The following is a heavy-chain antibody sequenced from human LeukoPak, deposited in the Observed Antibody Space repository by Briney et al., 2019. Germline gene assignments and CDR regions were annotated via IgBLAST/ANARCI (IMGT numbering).Heavy chain of an antibody. Sequence: PGGSLRLSCAASGFTFSSYWMSWVRQAPGKGLEWVANIKQDGSEKYYVDSVKGRFTISRDNAKNSLYLQMNSLRAEDTAVYYCARDAHYYDSSGSRYYFDYWGQGTLVTVSS. J-gene: IGHJ4*02. V-gene: IGHV3-7*01. CDR1: GFTFSSYW. CDR3: ARDAHYYDSSGSRYYFDY. D-gene: IGHD3-22*01. CDR2: IKQDGSEK.